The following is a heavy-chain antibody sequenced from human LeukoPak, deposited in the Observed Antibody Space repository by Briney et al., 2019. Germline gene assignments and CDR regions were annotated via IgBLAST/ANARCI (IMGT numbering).Heavy chain of an antibody. CDR1: GFTFSSYA. V-gene: IGHV3-30-3*01. J-gene: IGHJ4*02. Sequence: PGGSLRLSCAASGFTFSSYAMHWVRQAPGKGLEWVAVISYDGSNKYYADSVKGRFTISRDNSKNTLYLQMNSLRAEDTAVYYCARDGPSSSSIGGYFDYWGQGTLVTVSS. D-gene: IGHD6-6*01. CDR3: ARDGPSSSSIGGYFDY. CDR2: ISYDGSNK.